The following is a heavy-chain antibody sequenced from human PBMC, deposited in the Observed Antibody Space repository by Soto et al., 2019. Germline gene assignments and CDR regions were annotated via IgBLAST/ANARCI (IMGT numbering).Heavy chain of an antibody. D-gene: IGHD5-18*01. J-gene: IGHJ6*02. CDR2: ISGSGGST. Sequence: ALKLTCVDFGFSCSIYAMSWVRQAPGKGLEWVSAISGSGGSTYYADSVKGRFTISRDNSKNTLYLQMNSLRAEDTAVYYCRIAMGTKYYYGMDVWGQGTTVTVSS. CDR1: GFSCSIYA. V-gene: IGHV3-23*01. CDR3: RIAMGTKYYYGMDV.